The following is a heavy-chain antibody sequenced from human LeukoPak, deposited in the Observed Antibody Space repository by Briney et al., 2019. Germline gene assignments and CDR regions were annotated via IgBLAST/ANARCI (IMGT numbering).Heavy chain of an antibody. CDR3: ARDSAGSSWITYYYYGMDV. Sequence: SETLSLTCTVSGGSISSYYWSWIRQPPGKGLEWIGYIYTSGSTNYNPSLKSRVTMSVDTSKNQFSLKLSSVTAADTAVYYCARDSAGSSWITYYYYGMDVWGQGTTVTVSS. CDR2: IYTSGST. J-gene: IGHJ6*02. V-gene: IGHV4-4*09. D-gene: IGHD6-13*01. CDR1: GGSISSYY.